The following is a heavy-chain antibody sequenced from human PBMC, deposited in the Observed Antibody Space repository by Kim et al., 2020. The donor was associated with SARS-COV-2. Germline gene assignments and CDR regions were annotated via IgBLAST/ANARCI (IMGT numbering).Heavy chain of an antibody. CDR2: ISSSSSYT. V-gene: IGHV3-11*03. CDR3: ASQFTAAAGAGEFDP. J-gene: IGHJ5*02. D-gene: IGHD6-13*01. Sequence: GGSLRLSCAASGFTFSDYYMSWIRQAPGKGLEWVSYISSSSSYTNYADSVKGRFTISRDNAKNSLYLQMNSLRAEDTAVYYCASQFTAAAGAGEFDPWGQGTLVTVSS. CDR1: GFTFSDYY.